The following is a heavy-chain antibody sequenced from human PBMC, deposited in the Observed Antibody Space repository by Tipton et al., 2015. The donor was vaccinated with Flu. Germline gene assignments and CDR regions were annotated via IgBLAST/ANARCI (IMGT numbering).Heavy chain of an antibody. CDR1: GFTLSSYA. D-gene: IGHD3-10*01. CDR2: ISNSGGSI. J-gene: IGHJ3*02. V-gene: IGHV3-23*01. Sequence: SLRLSCAASGFTLSSYAMSWVRQAPGKGLEWVSVISNSGGSIYYADSVKGRFTISRDNSKNTLYLQMNSLRAEDTAVYYCAKVLHYYGSGWAAFDIWGQGTMVTVSS. CDR3: AKVLHYYGSGWAAFDI.